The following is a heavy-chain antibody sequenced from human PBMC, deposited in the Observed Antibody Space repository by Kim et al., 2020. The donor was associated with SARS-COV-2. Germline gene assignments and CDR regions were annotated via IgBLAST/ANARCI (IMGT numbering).Heavy chain of an antibody. CDR3: ARDIEGATPYFFDY. D-gene: IGHD1-26*01. CDR2: INPNSGGT. CDR1: GYTFTGYY. V-gene: IGHV1-2*02. J-gene: IGHJ4*02. Sequence: ASVKVSCKASGYTFTGYYMHWVRQAPRQGLEWMGWINPNSGGTNYAQKFQGRVTMTRDTSISTAYMELSRLRSDDTAVYYCARDIEGATPYFFDYWGQGTLVTVSS.